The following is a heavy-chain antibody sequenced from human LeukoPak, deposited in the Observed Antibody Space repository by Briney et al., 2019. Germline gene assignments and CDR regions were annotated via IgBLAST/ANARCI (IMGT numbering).Heavy chain of an antibody. D-gene: IGHD6-13*01. CDR1: GFTFSSYW. V-gene: IGHV3-7*01. Sequence: PGGSLRLSCAASGFTFSSYWMSWVRQAPGKGLEWVANIKQDGSEKYYVDSVKGRFTISRDNAKNSLHLQMNSLRAEDTAIYYCARIGYRSSCFDYWGQGTLVTVSS. CDR3: ARIGYRSSCFDY. CDR2: IKQDGSEK. J-gene: IGHJ4*03.